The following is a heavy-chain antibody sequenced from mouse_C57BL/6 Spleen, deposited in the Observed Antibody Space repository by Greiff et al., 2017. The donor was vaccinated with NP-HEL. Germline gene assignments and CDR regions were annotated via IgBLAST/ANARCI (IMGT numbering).Heavy chain of an antibody. CDR2: ISDGGSYT. CDR3: ARDLYGVYAMDY. V-gene: IGHV5-4*01. Sequence: DVKLVESGGGLVKPGGSLKLSCAASGFTFSSYAMSWVRQTPEKRLEWVATISDGGSYTYYPDNVKGRFTISRDNAKNNLYLQMSHLKSEDTAMYYCARDLYGVYAMDYWGQGTSVTVSS. D-gene: IGHD1-1*01. CDR1: GFTFSSYA. J-gene: IGHJ4*01.